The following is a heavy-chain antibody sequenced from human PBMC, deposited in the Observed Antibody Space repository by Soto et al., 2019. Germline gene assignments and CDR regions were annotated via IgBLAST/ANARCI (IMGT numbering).Heavy chain of an antibody. J-gene: IGHJ6*02. V-gene: IGHV4-38-2*01. CDR1: GYFISTGYS. D-gene: IGHD2-2*01. CDR2: IYHGGNT. CDR3: GRVYCSTTSCFLNGVDI. Sequence: SATLSLTCAVSGYFISTGYSWVWIRRAPGKGLEWLGNIYHGGNTYYNPSLKSRITISIDTAKNQLSLKLASVTATDTAMYYCGRVYCSTTSCFLNGVDIWGQGTTVTVSS.